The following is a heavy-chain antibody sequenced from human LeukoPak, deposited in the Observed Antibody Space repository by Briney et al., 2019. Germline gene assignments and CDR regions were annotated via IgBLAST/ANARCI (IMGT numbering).Heavy chain of an antibody. CDR3: AKVGWGMIVGGGGYFDY. V-gene: IGHV3-74*01. J-gene: IGHJ4*02. CDR1: GFTFSSYW. D-gene: IGHD3-22*01. CDR2: INGDGRNM. Sequence: GGSLRLSCVASGFTFSSYWMHWVRQDPRKGLVWVSRINGDGRNMNYADSVRGRFTISRDNAKNTLYLQMNSLRAEDTAVYYCAKVGWGMIVGGGGYFDYWGQGTLVTVSS.